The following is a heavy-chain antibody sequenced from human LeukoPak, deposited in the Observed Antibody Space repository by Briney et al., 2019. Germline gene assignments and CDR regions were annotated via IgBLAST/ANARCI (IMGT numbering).Heavy chain of an antibody. V-gene: IGHV4-61*02. CDR3: AREANYYGSGSYFEGTFDY. Sequence: SETLSLTCTVSGNSISSGSFYWSWIRQPAGKGLEWIGRVYSSGSTNYNPSLKSRVTISVDTSKNEFSLKLTSVTAADTAVYYCAREANYYGSGSYFEGTFDYWGQGSLVTVSS. CDR2: VYSSGST. D-gene: IGHD3-10*01. CDR1: GNSISSGSFY. J-gene: IGHJ4*02.